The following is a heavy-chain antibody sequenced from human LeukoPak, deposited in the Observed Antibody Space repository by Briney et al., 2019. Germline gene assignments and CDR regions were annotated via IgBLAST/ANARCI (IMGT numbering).Heavy chain of an antibody. CDR2: ISGGSSYI. V-gene: IGHV3-21*01. CDR3: ARGFGSYEDYMDV. CDR1: GLTFSNAW. D-gene: IGHD3-10*01. Sequence: GGSLRLSCAASGLTFSNAWMNWVRQAPGKGLEWVSSISGGSSYIYYADSVKGRFTISRDNAKRSMYLQMNSLRAEDTAVYYCARGFGSYEDYMDVWGKGTTVTVSS. J-gene: IGHJ6*03.